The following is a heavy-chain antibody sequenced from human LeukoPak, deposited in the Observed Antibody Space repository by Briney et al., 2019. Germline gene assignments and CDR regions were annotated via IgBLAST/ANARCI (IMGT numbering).Heavy chain of an antibody. CDR3: ARMIVATPSPYGMDV. Sequence: ASVKVSCKASGYTFTCYYMHWVRQAPGQGLEWMGWINPNSGGTNYAQKFQGRVTMTRDTSISTAYMVLSRLRSDDTAVYYCARMIVATPSPYGMDVWGQGTTVTVSS. CDR2: INPNSGGT. CDR1: GYTFTCYY. V-gene: IGHV1-2*02. D-gene: IGHD5-12*01. J-gene: IGHJ6*02.